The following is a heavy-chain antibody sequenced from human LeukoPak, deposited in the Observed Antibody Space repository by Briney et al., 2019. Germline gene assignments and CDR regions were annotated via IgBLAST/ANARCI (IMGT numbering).Heavy chain of an antibody. V-gene: IGHV1-3*01. CDR3: ARGGKDYGDYWLDY. CDR1: GYTFTSYA. J-gene: IGHJ4*02. D-gene: IGHD4-17*01. Sequence: ASVKVSCKASGYTFTSYAMHWVRQAPGQRLEWMGWINAGNGNTKYSQKFQGRVTITRDTSASTAYMELSSLRSEDTAVYYCARGGKDYGDYWLDYWGQGTLVTVSS. CDR2: INAGNGNT.